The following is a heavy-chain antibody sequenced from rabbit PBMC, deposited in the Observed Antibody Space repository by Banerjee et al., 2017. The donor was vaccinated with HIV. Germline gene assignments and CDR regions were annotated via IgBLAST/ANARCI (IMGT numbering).Heavy chain of an antibody. CDR2: IYPYYGTT. V-gene: IGHV1S47*01. CDR3: ARAAGYAGYGYATGFNL. CDR1: GIDFSTYG. D-gene: IGHD6-1*01. Sequence: QEQLKETGGGLVQPGGSLKISCKASGIDFSTYGFSWVSQAPGKGLEWIAYIYPYYGTTDYASWVNGRFTISLDNAQNAVFLQMTSLTAADTATYFCARAAGYAGYGYATGFNLWGQGTLVTVS. J-gene: IGHJ4*01.